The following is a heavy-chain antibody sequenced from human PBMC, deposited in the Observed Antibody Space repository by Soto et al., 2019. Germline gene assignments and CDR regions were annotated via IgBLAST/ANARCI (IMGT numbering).Heavy chain of an antibody. Sequence: ASVKVSCKASGYTFTSYGISWVRQAPGRGLEWMGWISAYNGNTNYAQKLQGRVTMTTDTSTSTAYMELRSLRSDDTAVYYCARAPVDDIVVVPAAEPYYYYGMDVWGQGTTVTV. J-gene: IGHJ6*02. CDR3: ARAPVDDIVVVPAAEPYYYYGMDV. CDR2: ISAYNGNT. V-gene: IGHV1-18*01. CDR1: GYTFTSYG. D-gene: IGHD2-2*01.